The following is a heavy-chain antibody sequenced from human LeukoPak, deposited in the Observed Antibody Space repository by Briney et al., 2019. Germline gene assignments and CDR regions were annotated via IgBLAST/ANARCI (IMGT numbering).Heavy chain of an antibody. CDR3: ARVAYDILTGYQGQYYYYGMDV. D-gene: IGHD3-9*01. Sequence: PSETLSLTCAVYGGSFSGYYWSWIRQPPGKGLEWIGAINHSGSTNYNPSLKSRVTISVDTSKNQFSLKLSSVTAADTAVYYCARVAYDILTGYQGQYYYYGMDVWGQGTTVTVSS. V-gene: IGHV4-34*01. J-gene: IGHJ6*02. CDR2: INHSGST. CDR1: GGSFSGYY.